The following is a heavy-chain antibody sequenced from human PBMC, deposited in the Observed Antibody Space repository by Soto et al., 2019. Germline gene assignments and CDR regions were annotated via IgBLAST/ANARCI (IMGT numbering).Heavy chain of an antibody. V-gene: IGHV4-34*01. CDR1: GGSFSGYY. CDR2: INHSGST. CDR3: ARRGDKTYYDILTGYYLDY. Sequence: LSLTCAVYGGSFSGYYWSWIRQPPGKGLEWIGEINHSGSTNYNPSLKSRVTISVDTSKNQFSLKLSSVTAADTAVYYCARRGDKTYYDILTGYYLDYWGQGTLVTVSS. J-gene: IGHJ4*02. D-gene: IGHD3-9*01.